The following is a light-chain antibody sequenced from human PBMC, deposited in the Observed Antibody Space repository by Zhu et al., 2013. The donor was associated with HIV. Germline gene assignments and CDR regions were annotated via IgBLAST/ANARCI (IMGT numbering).Light chain of an antibody. Sequence: DIQMTQSPSTLSASVGDRVTITCRASQSISRWLAWYQQKPGKAPRLLIFAASRLQSGVPSRFSGSGFGTDFTLTISNLQPEDFATYYCQQSYGTPYTLVQGT. CDR2: AAS. V-gene: IGKV1-39*01. CDR1: QSISRW. CDR3: QQSYGTPYT. J-gene: IGKJ2*01.